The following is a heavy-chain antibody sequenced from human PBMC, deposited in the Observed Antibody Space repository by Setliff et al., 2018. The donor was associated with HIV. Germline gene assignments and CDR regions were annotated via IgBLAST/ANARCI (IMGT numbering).Heavy chain of an antibody. V-gene: IGHV1-69*10. CDR2: IIPILGIT. CDR1: GGTFSNFA. Sequence: ASVKVSCKTSGGTFSNFAVSWVRQAPGQRLEWMGAIIPILGITNYAEKFQGKVTITLDESTTTSFMELSSLRSEDTAVYFCARVPAGTAYDKWGQGTLVTVSS. D-gene: IGHD1-7*01. CDR3: ARVPAGTAYDK. J-gene: IGHJ4*02.